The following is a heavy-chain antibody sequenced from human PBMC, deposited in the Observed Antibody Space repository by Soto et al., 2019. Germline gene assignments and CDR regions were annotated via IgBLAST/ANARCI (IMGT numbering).Heavy chain of an antibody. CDR3: AREGYYSGSGSYSPPRYYGMDV. CDR1: GYSFTTYG. CDR2: ISDYNGNT. J-gene: IGHJ6*02. D-gene: IGHD3-10*01. Sequence: QVQLVQSGAEVKKPGASVKVSCKASGYSFTTYGISWVRQAPGQGLEWMGWISDYNGNTNYEKKFQGRVTMTTDTSTXTXXXEXXSLRSDDTAVNYCAREGYYSGSGSYSPPRYYGMDVWGQGTTVTVS. V-gene: IGHV1-18*01.